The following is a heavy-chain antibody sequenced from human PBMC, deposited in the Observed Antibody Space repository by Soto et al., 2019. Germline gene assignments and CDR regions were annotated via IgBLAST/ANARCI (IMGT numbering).Heavy chain of an antibody. D-gene: IGHD2-2*01. CDR1: GGTFSSYA. V-gene: IGHV1-69*06. J-gene: IGHJ6*02. CDR2: IIPIFGTA. CDR3: ARNIVVVPAARLQLPNYYYYYGMDV. Sequence: QVQLVQSGAEVKKPGSSVKVSCKASGGTFSSYAISWVRQAPGQGLEWMGGIIPIFGTANYAQKFQGRVTSTADKATSTAYMELSSLRSEDTAVYYCARNIVVVPAARLQLPNYYYYYGMDVWGQGTTVTVSS.